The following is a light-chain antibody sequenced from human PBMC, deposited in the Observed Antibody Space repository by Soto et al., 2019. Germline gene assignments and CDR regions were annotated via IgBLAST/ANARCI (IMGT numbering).Light chain of an antibody. CDR1: QSVSSN. Sequence: ETVMTQSPATLSVSPGERATLSCRASQSVSSNLAWYQQKPGQAPRLLMYGASTRATGIPARFSGSGSGTEFTLTISSLQSEDFAIYFCQQYNLWPTWTFGPGTKVEIK. CDR2: GAS. J-gene: IGKJ1*01. CDR3: QQYNLWPTWT. V-gene: IGKV3-15*01.